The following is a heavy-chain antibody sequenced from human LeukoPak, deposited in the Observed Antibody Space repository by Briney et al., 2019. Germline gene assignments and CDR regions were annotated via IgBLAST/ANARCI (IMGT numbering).Heavy chain of an antibody. V-gene: IGHV3-74*01. Sequence: GGSLRLSCAASGFTLSGYWMHWVRQAPGEGLVWVSRIDPDGTTTNYADSVKGRFTISRDDSRNTLYLQMNSLRPEDTALYYCAKDLQHLVRTLSFDYWGQGTLVTVSS. CDR3: AKDLQHLVRTLSFDY. J-gene: IGHJ4*02. CDR1: GFTLSGYW. D-gene: IGHD6-13*01. CDR2: IDPDGTTT.